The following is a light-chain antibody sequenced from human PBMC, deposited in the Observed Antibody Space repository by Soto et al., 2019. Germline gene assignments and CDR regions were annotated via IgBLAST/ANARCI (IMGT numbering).Light chain of an antibody. CDR3: QQYGSSPLT. CDR1: RSLSSSY. J-gene: IGKJ4*01. CDR2: DAS. V-gene: IGKV3-20*01. Sequence: EIVLTQSPGTLSLSPGERATLSCRASRSLSSSYLAWYQQKPGQAPRLLIYDASSRATGIPDRFSGSGSGTDFTLTISRLEPEDFAVYYCQQYGSSPLTFGGGTKVEIK.